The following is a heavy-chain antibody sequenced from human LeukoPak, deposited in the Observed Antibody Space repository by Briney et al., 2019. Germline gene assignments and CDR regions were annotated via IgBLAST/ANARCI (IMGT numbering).Heavy chain of an antibody. CDR2: ISSSSNYI. J-gene: IGHJ4*02. V-gene: IGHV3-21*04. CDR3: TRLSGDNWNYGGNFDS. CDR1: GFTFSSYS. D-gene: IGHD1-7*01. Sequence: GGSLRLSCAASGFTFSSYSMNWVRQAPGKGLEWVSSISSSSNYIYYADSVKGRFTISRDNAKNSLYLQMNSLKTEDTAVYYCTRLSGDNWNYGGNFDSWGQGTLVTVSS.